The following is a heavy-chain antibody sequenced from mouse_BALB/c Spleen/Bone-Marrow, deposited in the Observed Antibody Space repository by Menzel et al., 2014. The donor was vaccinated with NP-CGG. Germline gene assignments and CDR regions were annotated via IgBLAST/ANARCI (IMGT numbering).Heavy chain of an antibody. Sequence: EVQRVESGAELVKPGASVKLSCTASGFNIKDTYMHWVKQRPEQGLEWIGRIDPANGNTKYDPKFQGKATITADTSSNTAYLQLSSLTSGDTAVYYCARWEYYAMDYWGQGTSVTVSS. CDR3: ARWEYYAMDY. CDR2: IDPANGNT. CDR1: GFNIKDTY. D-gene: IGHD4-1*01. J-gene: IGHJ4*01. V-gene: IGHV14-3*02.